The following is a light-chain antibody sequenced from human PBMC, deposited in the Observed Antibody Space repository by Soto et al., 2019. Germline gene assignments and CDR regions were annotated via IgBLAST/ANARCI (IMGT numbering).Light chain of an antibody. CDR1: QSISSY. CDR2: AAS. J-gene: IGKJ3*01. Sequence: DIQMTQSPTSLSAPIGDRGTITRQASQSISSYLNWYQQKPGKAPKLLIYAASSLQSGVPSRFSGSGSGTDFTLTISSLQPEDFATYYCQQSYSTPRTFGPGSKVAI. CDR3: QQSYSTPRT. V-gene: IGKV1-39*01.